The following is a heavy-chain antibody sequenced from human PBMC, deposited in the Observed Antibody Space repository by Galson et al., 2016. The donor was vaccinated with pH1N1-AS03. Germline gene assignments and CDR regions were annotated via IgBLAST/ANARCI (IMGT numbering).Heavy chain of an antibody. CDR3: AKEGDEGAFDC. CDR1: GFTFKNYA. J-gene: IGHJ4*02. Sequence: SLRLSCAASGFTFKNYAMSWVRQAPGKGLEWVSVISGIGTSTYYAASVKGRFSISRANARNTLSLQMDGLRAADTALYYCAKEGDEGAFDCWGQGTLVTVSP. V-gene: IGHV3-23*01. CDR2: ISGIGTST.